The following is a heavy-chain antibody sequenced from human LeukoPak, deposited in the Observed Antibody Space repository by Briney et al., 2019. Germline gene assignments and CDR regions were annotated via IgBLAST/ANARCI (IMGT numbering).Heavy chain of an antibody. D-gene: IGHD1-26*01. CDR2: IYHSGST. V-gene: IGHV4-38-2*01. CDR3: ARLSGSYGAFDI. J-gene: IGHJ3*02. Sequence: SETLSLTCAVSGYSVSSAHYWGWIRQPPGKGLEWIGSIYHSGSTYYNPSLKSRVTISVDTSKNQFSLKLSSVTAADTAVYYCARLSGSYGAFDIWGQGTMVTASS. CDR1: GYSVSSAHY.